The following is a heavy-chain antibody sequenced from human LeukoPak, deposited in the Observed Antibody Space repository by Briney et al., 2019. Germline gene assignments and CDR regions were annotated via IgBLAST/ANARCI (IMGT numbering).Heavy chain of an antibody. J-gene: IGHJ6*02. CDR3: ARDREYDFWSGYYNYYGMDV. CDR2: ISGSGGST. Sequence: GGSLRLSCAASGFTFSSYAMSWVRQAPGKGLEWVSAISGSGGSTYYADSVKGRFTISRDNAKNSLYLQMNSLRAEDTAVYYCARDREYDFWSGYYNYYGMDVWGQGTTVTVSS. D-gene: IGHD3-3*01. CDR1: GFTFSSYA. V-gene: IGHV3-23*01.